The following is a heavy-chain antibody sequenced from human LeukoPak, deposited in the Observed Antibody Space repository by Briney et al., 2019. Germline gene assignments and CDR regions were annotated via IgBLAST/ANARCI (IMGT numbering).Heavy chain of an antibody. CDR3: ARLVAGSPRGLFYYYYYYMDV. CDR1: GGSISSSSYY. J-gene: IGHJ6*03. V-gene: IGHV4-39*01. D-gene: IGHD6-19*01. Sequence: PSETLSLTCTVSGGSISSSSYYWGWIRQPPGKGLEWIGGIYYSGSTYYNPSLKSRVTISVDTSKNQFSLKLSSVTAADTAVYYCARLVAGSPRGLFYYYYYYMDVWGKGTTVTISS. CDR2: IYYSGST.